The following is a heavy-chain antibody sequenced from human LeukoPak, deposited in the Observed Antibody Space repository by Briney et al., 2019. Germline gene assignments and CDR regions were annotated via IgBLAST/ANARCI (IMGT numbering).Heavy chain of an antibody. CDR1: GGSFSGYY. D-gene: IGHD4-11*01. CDR2: INHSGGT. J-gene: IGHJ4*02. CDR3: ARDSNYGNKKEFDY. V-gene: IGHV4-34*01. Sequence: PSETLSLTCAVYGGSFSGYYWSWLRQPPGKGLEWIGEINHSGGTNYNPSLKSRVTISVDTSKNQFSLKLSSVTAADTAVYYCARDSNYGNKKEFDYWGQGTLVTVSS.